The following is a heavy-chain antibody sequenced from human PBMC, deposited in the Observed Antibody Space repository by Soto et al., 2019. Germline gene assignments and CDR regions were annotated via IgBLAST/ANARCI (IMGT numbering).Heavy chain of an antibody. CDR3: ARGERYCRSTSCYMPAEYFQH. D-gene: IGHD2-2*02. CDR2: IWYDGSNK. J-gene: IGHJ1*01. Sequence: GGSLRLSCAASGFTFSSYGMHWVRQAPGKGLEWVAVIWYDGSNKYYADSVKGRFTISRDNSKNTLYLQMNSLRAEDTAVYYCARGERYCRSTSCYMPAEYFQHWGKGTLVTVSS. V-gene: IGHV3-33*01. CDR1: GFTFSSYG.